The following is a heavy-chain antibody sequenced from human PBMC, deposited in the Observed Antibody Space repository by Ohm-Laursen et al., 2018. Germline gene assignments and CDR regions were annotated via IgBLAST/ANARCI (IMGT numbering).Heavy chain of an antibody. J-gene: IGHJ6*02. CDR1: GYIFTDNY. Sequence: GASVKVSCKASGYIFTDNYIHWVRQAPGQGLEWMGWINPNSGGTNYAQRFQGRVTMTRDTSINTAYMELSRLRSDDTALYYCARGGYQLPSYKGRYFYFYGLDLWGQGTTVTVSS. D-gene: IGHD2-2*01. CDR2: INPNSGGT. V-gene: IGHV1-2*02. CDR3: ARGGYQLPSYKGRYFYFYGLDL.